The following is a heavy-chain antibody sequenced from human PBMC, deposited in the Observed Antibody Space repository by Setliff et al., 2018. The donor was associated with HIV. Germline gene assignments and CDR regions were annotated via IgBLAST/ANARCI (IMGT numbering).Heavy chain of an antibody. J-gene: IGHJ5*02. CDR1: GFTFSGAE. Sequence: PRGVLKISCAASGFTFSGAEIHWVRQVSGKGLEWVGRIRSKADKYATDYGASAKGRFIISRDDSKKTAYLQMSSLRAEDTAMYYCLLPCTSGWHNWADPWGQGTLVTVSS. V-gene: IGHV3-73*01. CDR2: IRSKADKYAT. CDR3: LLPCTSGWHNWADP. D-gene: IGHD6-19*01.